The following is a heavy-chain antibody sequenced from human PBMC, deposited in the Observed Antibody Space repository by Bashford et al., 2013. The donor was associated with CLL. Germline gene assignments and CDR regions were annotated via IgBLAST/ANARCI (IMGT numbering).Heavy chain of an antibody. CDR2: SSLSLVQ. CDR3: ARVAVGWYYFDY. D-gene: IGHD6-19*01. Sequence: SVKVSCKASGGTFSSYAISWVRQAPGQGLSGWEGSSLSLVQQTNAQKFQGRVTITADESTSTAYMELSSLRSEDTAVYYCARVAVGWYYFDYWGQGTLVTVSS. CDR1: GGTFSSYA. J-gene: IGHJ4*02. V-gene: IGHV1-69*13.